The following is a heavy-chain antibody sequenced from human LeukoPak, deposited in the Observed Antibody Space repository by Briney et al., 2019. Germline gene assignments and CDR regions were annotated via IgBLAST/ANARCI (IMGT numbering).Heavy chain of an antibody. V-gene: IGHV3-7*01. CDR2: IKEDGTTK. D-gene: IGHD2-21*02. CDR1: GFTFSDYW. J-gene: IGHJ4*02. Sequence: GGSLGLSCAASGFTFSDYWMTWVRQAPGKGLEWVANIKEDGTTKHYVDSVKGRFTISRDNAKRSLYLQMNSLRAEDTALYYCARGPSTVVTTRWGQGTLVAVSS. CDR3: ARGPSTVVTTR.